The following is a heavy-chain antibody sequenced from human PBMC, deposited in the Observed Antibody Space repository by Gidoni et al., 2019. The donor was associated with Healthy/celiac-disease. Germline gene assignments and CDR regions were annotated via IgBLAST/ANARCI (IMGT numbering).Heavy chain of an antibody. D-gene: IGHD6-6*01. J-gene: IGHJ4*02. CDR3: GKDPSSSSPGSLFDY. V-gene: IGHV3-9*01. CDR1: GFTFDDYA. CDR2: ISWNCGSI. Sequence: EVQLVESGGGLVQPGRSLRLSCAASGFTFDDYAMHWVRQAPGKGLGWVSGISWNCGSIGYADSVKGRFNISRENAKNSLDLQMNSLRAEDTALDYWGKDPSSSSPGSLFDYWGQGTLVTVSS.